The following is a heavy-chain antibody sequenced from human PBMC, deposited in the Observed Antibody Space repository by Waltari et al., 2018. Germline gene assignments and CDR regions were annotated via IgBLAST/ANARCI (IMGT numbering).Heavy chain of an antibody. CDR1: GHSISTHYF. D-gene: IGHD1-26*01. J-gene: IGHJ4*02. V-gene: IGHV4-38-2*02. CDR3: ARETLGVSGLGTIDC. CDR2: IYHSGTT. Sequence: QVQLQESGPGLVKPSETLSLTCGVSGHSISTHYFWGWIRQPPGKGLEWIGSIYHSGTTYYKSSLKSRVTISVDTSKNQFSLNLKSVTAADTAVYYCARETLGVSGLGTIDCWGQGTLVTVSS.